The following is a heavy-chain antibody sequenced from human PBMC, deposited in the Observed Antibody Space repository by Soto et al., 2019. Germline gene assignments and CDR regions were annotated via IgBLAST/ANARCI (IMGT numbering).Heavy chain of an antibody. CDR2: IWYDGSNK. D-gene: IGHD5-18*01. J-gene: IGHJ4*02. CDR3: ARDMRARGYSYGGWGY. CDR1: GFTFSSYG. Sequence: GESLKISCAASGFTFSSYGMHWVRQAPGKGLEWVAVIWYDGSNKYYADSVKGRFTISRDNSKNTLYLQMNSLRAEDTAVYYCARDMRARGYSYGGWGYWGQGTLVTVSS. V-gene: IGHV3-33*01.